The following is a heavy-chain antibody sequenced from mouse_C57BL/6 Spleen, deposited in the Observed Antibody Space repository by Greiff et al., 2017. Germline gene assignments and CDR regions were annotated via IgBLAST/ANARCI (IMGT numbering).Heavy chain of an antibody. CDR1: GYTFTSYG. CDR2: FYPRSGNT. J-gene: IGHJ4*01. CDR3: AETGVYAMDY. Sequence: QVQLQQSGAELARPGASVKLSCKTSGYTFTSYGISWVKQRTGQGLAWIGEFYPRSGNTYYNEKFKGKATLTADKSSRTVYMELRSLTSEDSAVYFCAETGVYAMDYWGQGTSVSVST. V-gene: IGHV1-81*01.